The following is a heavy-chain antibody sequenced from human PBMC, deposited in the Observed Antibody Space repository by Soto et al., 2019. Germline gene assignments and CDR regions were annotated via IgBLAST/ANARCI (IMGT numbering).Heavy chain of an antibody. J-gene: IGHJ5*02. D-gene: IGHD3-9*01. Sequence: SETLSLTCTVSGGSISSGGYYWRWIRQHPGKGLEWIGYIYYSGSTYYNPSLKSRVTISVDTSKNQFSLKLSSVTAADTAVYYCARAVRLVITTGWFDPWGQGTLVTVSS. V-gene: IGHV4-31*03. CDR3: ARAVRLVITTGWFDP. CDR2: IYYSGST. CDR1: GGSISSGGYY.